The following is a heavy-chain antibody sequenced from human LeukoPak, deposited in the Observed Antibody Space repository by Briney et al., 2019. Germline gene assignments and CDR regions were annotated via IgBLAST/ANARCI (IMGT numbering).Heavy chain of an antibody. CDR3: ARAYDKAYDY. CDR1: GIIFGSHG. V-gene: IGHV3-23*01. Sequence: GGSLRLSCAASGIIFGSHGMAWVRQAPGKGLEWVSSIRPNGDRTFYADFVKGRFTISRDNSKNTVSLHMNSLSAEDSAIYRCARAYDKAYDYWGQGTLVTVSS. CDR2: IRPNGDRT. J-gene: IGHJ4*02. D-gene: IGHD2-21*01.